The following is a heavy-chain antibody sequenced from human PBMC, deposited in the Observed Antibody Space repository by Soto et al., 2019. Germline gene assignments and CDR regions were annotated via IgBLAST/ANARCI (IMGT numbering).Heavy chain of an antibody. D-gene: IGHD3-16*01. J-gene: IGHJ4*02. V-gene: IGHV3-11*06. CDR1: GFAFGDYY. CDR3: ARVPVSGWGVDY. CDR2: ISSTSVYT. Sequence: PGGSLRLSCAASGFAFGDYYMAWIRQAPGKGQEWISYISSTSVYTDYADSVKGRFTISRGNAENTLYLQMDSLRVEDTAVYYCARVPVSGWGVDYWGQGTLVTVSS.